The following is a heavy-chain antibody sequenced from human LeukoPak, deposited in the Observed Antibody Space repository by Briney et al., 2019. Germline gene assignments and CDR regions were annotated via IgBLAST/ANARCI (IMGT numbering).Heavy chain of an antibody. D-gene: IGHD3-22*01. CDR2: IKQDGSEK. Sequence: TGGSLRLSCAASGFTFSSYWMSWVRQAPGKGLEWVANIKQDGSEKYYVDSVKGRFTISRDNAKNSLYLQMNSLRAEDTAVYYCARAVSYDSSGYYRGGYFDHWGQGTLVTVSS. V-gene: IGHV3-7*01. J-gene: IGHJ4*02. CDR3: ARAVSYDSSGYYRGGYFDH. CDR1: GFTFSSYW.